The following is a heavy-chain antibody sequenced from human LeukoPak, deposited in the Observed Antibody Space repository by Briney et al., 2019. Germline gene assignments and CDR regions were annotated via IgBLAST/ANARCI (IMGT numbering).Heavy chain of an antibody. CDR1: GFTFSSYS. CDR3: AREPYYDFWSGYYTGNYYYYMDV. J-gene: IGHJ6*03. D-gene: IGHD3-3*01. CDR2: ISSSSRYI. V-gene: IGHV3-21*01. Sequence: GGSLRLSCAASGFTFSSYSMNWVRQAPGKGLEWVSSISSSSRYIYYADSVKGRFTISRDNAKNSLYLQMNSLRAEDTAVYYCAREPYYDFWSGYYTGNYYYYMDVWGKGTTVTVSS.